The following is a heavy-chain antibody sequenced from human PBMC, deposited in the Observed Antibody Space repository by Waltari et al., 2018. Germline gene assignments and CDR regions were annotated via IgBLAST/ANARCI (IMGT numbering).Heavy chain of an antibody. J-gene: IGHJ1*01. D-gene: IGHD2-21*01. CDR1: GFTFSSHA. V-gene: IGHV3-23*01. CDR2: ITDTGDGT. Sequence: QLLESGGGLVQPGGSLRLSCATSGFTFSSHAMSWVRQSPGKGLGWVSAITDTGDGTYYEDSVKGRFTISRDNSNNTLYLQMNSLRAEDTAIYYCAKDSPILTLWGQGTLVTVSS. CDR3: AKDSPILTL.